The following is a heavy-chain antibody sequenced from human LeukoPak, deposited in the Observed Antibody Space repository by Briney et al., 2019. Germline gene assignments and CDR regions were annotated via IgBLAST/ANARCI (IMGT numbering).Heavy chain of an antibody. J-gene: IGHJ3*02. D-gene: IGHD5-18*01. Sequence: VASVKVSCKASGGTFSSYAISWVRQAPGQGLEWMGGIIPIFGTANYAQKFQGRVTITADESTSTAYMELSSLRSEDTAVYYCARDTAMVTYAFDIWGQGTMATVSS. CDR2: IIPIFGTA. CDR1: GGTFSSYA. CDR3: ARDTAMVTYAFDI. V-gene: IGHV1-69*13.